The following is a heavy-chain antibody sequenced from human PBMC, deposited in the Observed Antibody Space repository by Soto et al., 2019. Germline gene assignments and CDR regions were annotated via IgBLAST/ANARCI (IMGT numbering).Heavy chain of an antibody. J-gene: IGHJ4*02. CDR3: ARFLPSARGVLDY. CDR2: ISNSGGTL. V-gene: IGHV3-11*01. CDR1: GFTFSDYY. Sequence: QVQLVESGGGLVKPGGSLRLSCAASGFTFSDYYMSWIRQAPGKGLEWVSYISNSGGTLYYADSVKGRFTISSDNAKNSLYLKMNSLRADDTAVYYCARFLPSARGVLDYWGQGTLVTVSS. D-gene: IGHD6-6*01.